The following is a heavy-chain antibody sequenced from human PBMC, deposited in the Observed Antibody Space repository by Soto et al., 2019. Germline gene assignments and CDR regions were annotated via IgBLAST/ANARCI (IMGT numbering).Heavy chain of an antibody. CDR1: GFTFSSYG. V-gene: IGHV3-30*18. D-gene: IGHD3-10*01. CDR2: ISYDGSNK. J-gene: IGHJ6*02. Sequence: QVQLVESGGGVVQPGRSLRLSCAASGFTFSSYGMHWVRQAPGKGLEWVAVISYDGSNKYYADSVKGRFTISRDNSKNTLYLQMNSLRAEDTAVYYCAKTGSRGFGARYGMDVWGQGTTVTVSS. CDR3: AKTGSRGFGARYGMDV.